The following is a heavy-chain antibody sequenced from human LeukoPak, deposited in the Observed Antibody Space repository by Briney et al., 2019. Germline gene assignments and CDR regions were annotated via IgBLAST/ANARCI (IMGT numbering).Heavy chain of an antibody. Sequence: GGSLRLSCAASGFNFSSSGMSGVRQAPGRGLEWVSGISASGGSTYYADSVKGRFIISRDKSKDTLFLQMSSLRAEDTAVYYCAKLGGSRYLEFLSLGDWYFDLWGRGTLVTVSS. J-gene: IGHJ2*01. CDR2: ISASGGST. CDR3: AKLGGSRYLEFLSLGDWYFDL. V-gene: IGHV3-23*01. CDR1: GFNFSSSG. D-gene: IGHD3-3*01.